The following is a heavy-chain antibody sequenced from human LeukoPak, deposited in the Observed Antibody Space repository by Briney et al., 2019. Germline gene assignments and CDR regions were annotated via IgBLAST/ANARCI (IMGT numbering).Heavy chain of an antibody. CDR1: GFTFSSYA. Sequence: GGSLRLSCAASGFTFSSYAMSWVRQAPGKGLEWVSAISGSGGSTYYADSVKGRFTISRDNSKNMLYLQMNSLRAEDTAVYYCAREGLSGSSGYYLPLGLNWFDPWGQGTLVTVSS. CDR2: ISGSGGST. V-gene: IGHV3-23*01. CDR3: AREGLSGSSGYYLPLGLNWFDP. D-gene: IGHD3-22*01. J-gene: IGHJ5*02.